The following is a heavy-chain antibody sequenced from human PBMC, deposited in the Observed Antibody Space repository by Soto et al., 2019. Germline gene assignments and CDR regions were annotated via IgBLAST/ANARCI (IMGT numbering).Heavy chain of an antibody. V-gene: IGHV3-7*01. CDR2: IKQDGSEK. CDR3: ARNPTGPFPYYYYGMDV. Sequence: GGSLRLSCAASGFTFSSYWMSWVRQAPGKGLEWVANIKQDGSEKYYVDSVKGRFTISRDNAKNSLYLQMNSLRAEDTAVYYCARNPTGPFPYYYYGMDVWGQGTTVTVSS. J-gene: IGHJ6*02. CDR1: GFTFSSYW.